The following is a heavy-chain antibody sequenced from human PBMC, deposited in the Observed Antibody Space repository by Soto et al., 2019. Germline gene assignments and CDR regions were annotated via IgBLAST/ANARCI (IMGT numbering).Heavy chain of an antibody. CDR3: ARHPPGDSSSLPPYFDY. J-gene: IGHJ4*02. CDR2: IYYSGST. CDR1: GGSISSSSYY. V-gene: IGHV4-39*01. D-gene: IGHD6-6*01. Sequence: PSETLSLTCTVSGGSISSSSYYWGWIRQPPGKGLEWIGSIYYSGSTYYNPSLKSRVTISVDTSKNQFSLKLSSVTAADTAVYYCARHPPGDSSSLPPYFDYWGQGTLVTVSS.